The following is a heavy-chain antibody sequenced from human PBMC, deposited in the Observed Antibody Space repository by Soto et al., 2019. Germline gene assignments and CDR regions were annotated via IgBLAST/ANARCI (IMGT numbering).Heavy chain of an antibody. CDR3: TTVDNHEVLWFGELGLYYYYGMDV. J-gene: IGHJ6*02. CDR1: GFTFSNAW. V-gene: IGHV3-15*01. D-gene: IGHD3-10*01. Sequence: EVQLVESGGGLVKPGGSLRLSCAASGFTFSNAWMSWVRQAPGKGLEWVGRIKSKTDGGTTDYAAPVKGRFTISRDDSKNTLYLQMNSLKTEDTAVYYCTTVDNHEVLWFGELGLYYYYGMDVWGQGTTVTVSS. CDR2: IKSKTDGGTT.